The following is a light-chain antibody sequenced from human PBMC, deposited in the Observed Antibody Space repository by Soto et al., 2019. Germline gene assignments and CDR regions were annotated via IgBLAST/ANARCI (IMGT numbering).Light chain of an antibody. Sequence: QSVLTQPPSASGSPGQSVTISCTGTSSDIGVYDFVSWYQQHPGKAPKVIIYQVNKRPSGVPDRFSGSKSGNTASLTVSGLRPEDEADYFCCSYAGSYTWVFGGGTKLTVL. J-gene: IGLJ2*01. V-gene: IGLV2-8*01. CDR2: QVN. CDR3: CSYAGSYTWV. CDR1: SSDIGVYDF.